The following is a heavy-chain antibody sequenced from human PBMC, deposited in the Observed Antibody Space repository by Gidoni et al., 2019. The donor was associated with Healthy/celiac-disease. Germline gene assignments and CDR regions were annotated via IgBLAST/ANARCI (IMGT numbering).Heavy chain of an antibody. CDR3: ARGRYGDYHFDI. D-gene: IGHD4-17*01. J-gene: IGHJ3*02. CDR2: IYYSGST. CDR1: GGSISSYD. Sequence: QVQLQESGPGLVKPSETLSLTGTVSGGSISSYDWSWIRQPPGKGLEWIGYIYYSGSTHYNPSLKSRVTISVDTSKNQFSLKLSSVTAADTAVYYCARGRYGDYHFDIWGQGTMVTVSS. V-gene: IGHV4-59*01.